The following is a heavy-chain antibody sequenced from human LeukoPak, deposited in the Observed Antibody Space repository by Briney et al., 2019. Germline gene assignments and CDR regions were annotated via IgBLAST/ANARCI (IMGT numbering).Heavy chain of an antibody. J-gene: IGHJ3*02. CDR2: INPSGGST. D-gene: IGHD3-22*01. CDR3: ARALHYYYDSSGYDAFDI. V-gene: IGHV1-46*01. CDR1: GYTFTSYY. Sequence: ASVKVSCKASGYTFTSYYMHWVRQAPGQGLEWMGIINPSGGSTSYAQKFQGRVTMTRDMSTSTVYMELSSLRSEDTAVYYCARALHYYYDSSGYDAFDIWGQGTMVTVSS.